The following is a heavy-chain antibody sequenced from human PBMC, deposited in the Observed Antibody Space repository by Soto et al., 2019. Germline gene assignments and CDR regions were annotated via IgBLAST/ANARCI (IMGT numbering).Heavy chain of an antibody. V-gene: IGHV1-18*01. CDR1: GYTFTSYG. J-gene: IGHJ4*02. CDR2: ISAYNGNT. D-gene: IGHD3-10*01. CDR3: ARDLGITMVRGVSGVDY. Sequence: QVQLVQSGAEVKKPGASVKVSCKASGYTFTSYGISWVRQAPGQGLEWMGWISAYNGNTNYAQKLQGRVTMTTDTSTSTAYMELRSLRPDDTAVYYCARDLGITMVRGVSGVDYWGQGTLVTVSS.